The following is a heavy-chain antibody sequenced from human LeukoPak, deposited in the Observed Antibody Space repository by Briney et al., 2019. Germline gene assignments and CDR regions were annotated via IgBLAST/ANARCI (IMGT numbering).Heavy chain of an antibody. CDR1: GYTLTELS. CDR3: ATDLWHLDTAMVGVIDY. Sequence: ASVKVSCKVSGYTLTELSMHWARQAPGKGLEWMGGFDPEDGETIYAQKFQGRVTMTEDTSTDTAYMELSSLRSEDTAVYYCATDLWHLDTAMVGVIDYWGQGTLVTVSS. CDR2: FDPEDGET. J-gene: IGHJ4*02. V-gene: IGHV1-24*01. D-gene: IGHD5-18*01.